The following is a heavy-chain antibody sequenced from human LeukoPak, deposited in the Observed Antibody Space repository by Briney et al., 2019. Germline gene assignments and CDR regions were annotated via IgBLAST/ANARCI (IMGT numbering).Heavy chain of an antibody. CDR1: GYTFTGYY. CDR3: ARTYMTSARFDP. D-gene: IGHD2-21*02. J-gene: IGHJ5*02. Sequence: ASVKVSCKASGYTFTGYYMHWVRQAPGQGLEWMGWINPNSGGTNYAQKFQGRVTMTRDTSISTAYMELSRLRSDDTAVYYCARTYMTSARFDPWGQGTLVTVSS. V-gene: IGHV1-2*02. CDR2: INPNSGGT.